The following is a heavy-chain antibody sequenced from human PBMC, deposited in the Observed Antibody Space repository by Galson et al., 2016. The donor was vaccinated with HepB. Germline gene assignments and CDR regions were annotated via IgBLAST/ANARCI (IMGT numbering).Heavy chain of an antibody. J-gene: IGHJ4*02. Sequence: SLRLSCAASGFAFSSHWMHWVRQDLGKGLVWVSRINSDGTISNYADSVKGRFTISRDNSKKMLYLQMYSLRAEDTAVYYCARAPWGAAAGEIDSWGQGTLVTVSP. D-gene: IGHD6-13*01. CDR2: INSDGTIS. CDR1: GFAFSSHW. V-gene: IGHV3-74*01. CDR3: ARAPWGAAAGEIDS.